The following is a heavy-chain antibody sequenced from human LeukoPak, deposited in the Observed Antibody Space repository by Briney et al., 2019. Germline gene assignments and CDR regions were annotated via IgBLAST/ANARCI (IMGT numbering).Heavy chain of an antibody. D-gene: IGHD2-2*01. V-gene: IGHV4-59*01. CDR1: GGSISSYY. J-gene: IGHJ2*01. Sequence: PSETLSLTCTVSGGSISSYYWSWIRQPPGKGLEWIGYIYYSGSTNYNPSLKSRVTISVDTSKNQFSLKLSSVTAADTAVYYCARVIREYCSSTSSYAGEGYWYFDLWGRGTLVTVSS. CDR2: IYYSGST. CDR3: ARVIREYCSSTSSYAGEGYWYFDL.